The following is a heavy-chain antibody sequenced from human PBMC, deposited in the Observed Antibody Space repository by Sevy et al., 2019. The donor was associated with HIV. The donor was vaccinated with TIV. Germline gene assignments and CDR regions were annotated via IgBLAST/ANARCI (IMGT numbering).Heavy chain of an antibody. D-gene: IGHD6-19*01. Sequence: GGSLRLSCAASGLTFNTHAMHWVRQAPGKGLEWVAVISYDGLIKYYGESVKGRFTISRDDTRNTLFLQMKSLRHDDTAMYYCAREAGYTTGWSPGNYWGQGTLVTVSS. CDR2: ISYDGLIK. CDR3: AREAGYTTGWSPGNY. CDR1: GLTFNTHA. J-gene: IGHJ4*02. V-gene: IGHV3-30*14.